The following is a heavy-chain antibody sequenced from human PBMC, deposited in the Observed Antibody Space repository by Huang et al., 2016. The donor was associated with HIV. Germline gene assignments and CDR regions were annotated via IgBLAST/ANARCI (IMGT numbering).Heavy chain of an antibody. D-gene: IGHD3-22*01. CDR2: INRDGSSS. CDR3: VRDPRIQSWLNYFDY. V-gene: IGHV3-74*01. CDR1: GFTFSSYW. J-gene: IGHJ4*02. Sequence: EVQLVESGGGLVQPGGSLRLSCAASGFTFSSYWLHWCRQAPGKGLGWVSRINRDGSSSGYAEPVKGRFTISRDNAKNTLYLQMNSLRAEDTAVYYCVRDPRIQSWLNYFDYWGQGTLVSVSS.